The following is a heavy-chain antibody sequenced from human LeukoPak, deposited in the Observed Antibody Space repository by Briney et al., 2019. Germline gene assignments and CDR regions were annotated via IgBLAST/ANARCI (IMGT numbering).Heavy chain of an antibody. V-gene: IGHV4-4*02. J-gene: IGHJ3*02. D-gene: IGHD6-13*01. Sequence: SGTLSLTCAVSGGSISSNNWWSWVRQPPGKGLEWIGEIYHSGSTNYNPSLKSRVTISVDKSKNQFSLKLSSVTAADTAVYYCARVGIAAAVSNAFDIWGQGTMVTVSS. CDR3: ARVGIAAAVSNAFDI. CDR2: IYHSGST. CDR1: GGSISSNNW.